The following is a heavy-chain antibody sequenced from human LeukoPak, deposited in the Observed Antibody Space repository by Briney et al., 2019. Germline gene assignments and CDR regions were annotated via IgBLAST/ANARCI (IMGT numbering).Heavy chain of an antibody. V-gene: IGHV1-2*02. CDR1: GYTFTGYY. D-gene: IGHD6-13*01. Sequence: GASVKVSCKASGYTFTGYYMHWVRQAPGQGLEWMGWINPNSGGTNYAQKFQGRVTMTRDPSISTAYMELSRLRSDDTAVYYCARASAGYSSSWYVGWGQGTLVTVSS. CDR3: ARASAGYSSSWYVG. CDR2: INPNSGGT. J-gene: IGHJ4*02.